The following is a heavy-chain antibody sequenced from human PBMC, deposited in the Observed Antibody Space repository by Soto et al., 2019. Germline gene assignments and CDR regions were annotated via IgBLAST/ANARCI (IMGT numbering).Heavy chain of an antibody. Sequence: QVQLQESGPRLVEASQTLSLTCTVSNASITSSGYYWSWVSQLPGKRLEWIGYIYHSGSTFYSPSLQSRLTMSVDTSKNQFSLTLRSVTAADTAVYHCARMSGTYYVPDYWGQGTLVTVSS. CDR2: IYHSGST. CDR1: NASITSSGYY. D-gene: IGHD1-26*01. CDR3: ARMSGTYYVPDY. V-gene: IGHV4-31*03. J-gene: IGHJ4*02.